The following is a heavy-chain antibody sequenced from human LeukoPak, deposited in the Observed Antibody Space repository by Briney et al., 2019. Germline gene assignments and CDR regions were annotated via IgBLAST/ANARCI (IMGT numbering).Heavy chain of an antibody. CDR2: ISRSGGAT. V-gene: IGHV3-23*01. J-gene: IGHJ4*02. CDR1: EITFNIYA. CDR3: AKGSTYSGSLIDH. D-gene: IGHD1-26*01. Sequence: PGGSLRLSCAASEITFNIYAMTWVRQAPGKGLQWVSVISRSGGATYYADSVKGRFTISRDNSENMLYLQMNSLRVEDTAIYYCAKGSTYSGSLIDHWGQGTLVTVAA.